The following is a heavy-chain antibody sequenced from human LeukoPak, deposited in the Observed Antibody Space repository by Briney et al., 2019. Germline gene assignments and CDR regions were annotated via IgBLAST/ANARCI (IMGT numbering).Heavy chain of an antibody. V-gene: IGHV4-59*01. CDR2: IYYSGST. D-gene: IGHD3-3*01. CDR1: GGPIRDYY. CDR3: ARGDFCSKSNCYLRPMDV. Sequence: SETLSLTCTVPGGPIRDYYWTSIRQTPAKGLEWIDYIYYSGSTTYNPSLKSRVTMSVDTAKNQFSLKLRSVTAADTAVYYCARGDFCSKSNCYLRPMDVWGKGTTVTVSS. J-gene: IGHJ6*03.